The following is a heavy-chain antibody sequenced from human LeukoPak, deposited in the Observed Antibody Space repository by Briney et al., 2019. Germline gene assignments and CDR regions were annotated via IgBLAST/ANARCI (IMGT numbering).Heavy chain of an antibody. Sequence: GGSLRLSCADSGFTFSSYWMHWVRQAPGKGLEWVSGISGSGGTTYNADSVKGRFTISRDNSKNTLFLQMNSLRAEDTAVYYCAKDQDPYYFDYWGQGTLVTVSS. CDR3: AKDQDPYYFDY. CDR2: ISGSGGTT. V-gene: IGHV3-23*01. J-gene: IGHJ4*02. CDR1: GFTFSSYW.